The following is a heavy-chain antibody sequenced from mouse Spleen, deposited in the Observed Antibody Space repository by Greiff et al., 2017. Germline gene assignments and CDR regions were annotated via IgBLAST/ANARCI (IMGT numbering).Heavy chain of an antibody. J-gene: IGHJ1*03. CDR1: GFSLSSYG. CDR3: AKEVSDGYYRYFDV. V-gene: IGHV2-3*01. CDR2: IWGDGST. Sequence: VQRVESGPGLVAPSQSLSITCTVSGFSLSSYGVSWVRQPPGKGLEWLGVIWGDGSTNYHSAHISRLSISKDNSKSQAFLKFNSLQTEDTATYYCAKEVSDGYYRYFDVWGTGTTVTVSS. D-gene: IGHD2-3*01.